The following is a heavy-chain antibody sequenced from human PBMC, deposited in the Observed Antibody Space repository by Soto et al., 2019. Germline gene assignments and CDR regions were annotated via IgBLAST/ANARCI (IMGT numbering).Heavy chain of an antibody. Sequence: SETLSLTCTVSGGSISSSSYYWGWIRQPPGKGLEWIGSIYYSGSTYYNPSLKSRVTISVDTSKNQFSLKLSSVTAADTAVYYCARHTAVAGTYPRYYFDYWGQGTLVTVSS. CDR2: IYYSGST. J-gene: IGHJ4*02. CDR1: GGSISSSSYY. CDR3: ARHTAVAGTYPRYYFDY. D-gene: IGHD6-19*01. V-gene: IGHV4-39*01.